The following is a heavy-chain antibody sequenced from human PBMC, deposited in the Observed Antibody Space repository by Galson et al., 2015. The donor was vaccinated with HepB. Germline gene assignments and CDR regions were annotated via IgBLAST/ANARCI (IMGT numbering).Heavy chain of an antibody. J-gene: IGHJ5*02. CDR3: ARTTVGSGYYLGWFDP. CDR1: GFSLSTSGMC. Sequence: PALVKPTQTLTLTCTFSGFSLSTSGMCVSWIRQPPGKALEWLALIDWDDDKYYSTSLKTRLTISKDTSKNQVVLTMTNMDPVDTATYYCARTTVGSGYYLGWFDPWGQGTLVTVSS. CDR2: IDWDDDK. D-gene: IGHD3-22*01. V-gene: IGHV2-70*01.